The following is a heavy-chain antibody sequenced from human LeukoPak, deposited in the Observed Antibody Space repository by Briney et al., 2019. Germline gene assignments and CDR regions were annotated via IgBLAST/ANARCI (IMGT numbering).Heavy chain of an antibody. D-gene: IGHD6-6*01. CDR2: INHSGST. J-gene: IGHJ4*02. V-gene: IGHV4-34*01. Sequence: SETLSLTCAVYGGSFSGYYWSWIRQPPGKGLEWIGEINHSGSTNYNPSLKSRVTISVDTSKNQFSLKLSSVTAADTAVYYCARPSSRFDYWGQGALVTVSS. CDR1: GGSFSGYY. CDR3: ARPSSRFDY.